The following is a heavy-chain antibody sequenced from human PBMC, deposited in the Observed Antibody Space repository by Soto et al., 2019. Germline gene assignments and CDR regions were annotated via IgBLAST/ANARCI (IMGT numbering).Heavy chain of an antibody. CDR1: GYPFTSYY. CDR3: ARLYCSGGSCYGRGDAFDI. Sequence: ASLKVSCKASGYPFTSYYIHWVRQAPGQGLEWMGIINPSGGSTSYAQKFQGRVTMTRDTSTSTVYMELSSLRSEDTAVYYCARLYCSGGSCYGRGDAFDIWGQGTMVTVSS. D-gene: IGHD2-15*01. J-gene: IGHJ3*02. V-gene: IGHV1-46*03. CDR2: INPSGGST.